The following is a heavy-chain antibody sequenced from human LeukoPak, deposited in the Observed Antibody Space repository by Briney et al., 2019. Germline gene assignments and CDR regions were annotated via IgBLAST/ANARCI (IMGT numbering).Heavy chain of an antibody. CDR2: ISGSGGST. CDR1: GFTFSRYA. J-gene: IGHJ4*02. D-gene: IGHD4-17*01. CDR3: AKDIMTTVTTSADY. V-gene: IGHV3-23*01. Sequence: PGGSLRLSCAASGFTFSRYAMSWVRQAPGKGLEWVSAISGSGGSTYYADSVKGRFTISRDNSKNTLYLQMNSLRAEDTAVYYCAKDIMTTVTTSADYWGQGTLVTVSS.